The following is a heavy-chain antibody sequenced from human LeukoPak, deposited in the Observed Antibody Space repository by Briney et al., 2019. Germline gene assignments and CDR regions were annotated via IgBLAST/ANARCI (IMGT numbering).Heavy chain of an antibody. CDR2: ISAYNGNT. J-gene: IGHJ4*02. V-gene: IGHV1-18*04. D-gene: IGHD3-16*02. Sequence: GASVKVSCKASGYTFTSYGISWVRQAPGQGLEWMGWISAYNGNTNYAQKLQGRVTMTTDTSTSTAYMELRSLRSDDTAVYYCAGEDATYVWGSYRSNTLDYWGQGTLVTVSS. CDR1: GYTFTSYG. CDR3: AGEDATYVWGSYRSNTLDY.